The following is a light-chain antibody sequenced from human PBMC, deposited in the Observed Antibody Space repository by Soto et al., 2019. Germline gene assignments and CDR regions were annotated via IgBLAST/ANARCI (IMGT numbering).Light chain of an antibody. J-gene: IGLJ1*01. V-gene: IGLV2-14*01. Sequence: LTQPASVSGSPGQSITISCTGTSSDVGGYNYVSWYQQHPGKAPKLMIYEVSNRPSGVSNRFSGSKSGNTASLTTSGLQAEDEADYYCSSYTSSSTYVFGTGTKVTVL. CDR3: SSYTSSSTYV. CDR1: SSDVGGYNY. CDR2: EVS.